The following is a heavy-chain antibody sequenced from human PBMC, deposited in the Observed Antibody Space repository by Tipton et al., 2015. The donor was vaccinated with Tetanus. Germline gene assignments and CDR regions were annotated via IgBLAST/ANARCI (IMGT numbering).Heavy chain of an antibody. D-gene: IGHD3-10*01. CDR3: ARDRGVRGGYCYYHGMDV. Sequence: TLSLTCSVSGASISSGGYFWNWIRHRPGKGLEWIGYIYYSGSTFYNPSLKSRVTISVDTAQKQISLKVNSVTAADTAVYYCARDRGVRGGYCYYHGMDVWGQGTTVTVSS. CDR1: GASISSGGYF. J-gene: IGHJ6*02. V-gene: IGHV4-31*03. CDR2: IYYSGST.